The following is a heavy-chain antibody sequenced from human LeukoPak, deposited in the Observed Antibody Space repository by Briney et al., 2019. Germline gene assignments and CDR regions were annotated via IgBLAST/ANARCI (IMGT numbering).Heavy chain of an antibody. J-gene: IGHJ3*02. CDR1: GFTFSSYE. Sequence: GGSLRLSCAASGFTFSSYEMNWVRQAPGKGLEWVSYISSSGSTIYYADSVKGRFTISRDNAKNSLYLQMNSLRAEDTAVYCCARDCGGGGCYGPYDAFDIWGQGTMVTVSS. D-gene: IGHD2-15*01. CDR2: ISSSGSTI. CDR3: ARDCGGGGCYGPYDAFDI. V-gene: IGHV3-48*03.